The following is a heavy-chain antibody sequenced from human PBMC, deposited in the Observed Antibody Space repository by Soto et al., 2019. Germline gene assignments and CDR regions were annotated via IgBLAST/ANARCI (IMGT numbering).Heavy chain of an antibody. Sequence: GGSLRLSCAASGFTFSSYAMSWVRQAPGKGLEWVSALSGSGISTYYADTVKGRFTISRDNSRNTLYLQMNSLRAEDAAVYYCATSYDSSGYDYWGQGTLVTVSS. J-gene: IGHJ4*02. V-gene: IGHV3-23*01. CDR1: GFTFSSYA. D-gene: IGHD3-22*01. CDR2: LSGSGIST. CDR3: ATSYDSSGYDY.